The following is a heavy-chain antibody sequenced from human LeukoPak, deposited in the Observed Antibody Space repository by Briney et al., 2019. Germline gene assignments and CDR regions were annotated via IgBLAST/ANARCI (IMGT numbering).Heavy chain of an antibody. V-gene: IGHV4-59*01. CDR3: ARGYSSSWNYFDY. Sequence: SETLSLTCTVSGGSISGYYWSWIRQPPGKGLEWIGHIYGSGSTNYNPSLKSRVTISVDTSKRQFSLKLSSVTAADTAVYYCARGYSSSWNYFDYWGQGTLVTVPS. CDR2: IYGSGST. D-gene: IGHD6-13*01. CDR1: GGSISGYY. J-gene: IGHJ4*02.